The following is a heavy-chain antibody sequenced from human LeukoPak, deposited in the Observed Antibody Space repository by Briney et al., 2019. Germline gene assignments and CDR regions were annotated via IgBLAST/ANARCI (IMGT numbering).Heavy chain of an antibody. CDR2: IKQDGSNK. Sequence: PGGSLRLSCAASGFTFSSYWMSWVRQAPGKGLEWVANIKQDGSNKYYADSVKGRFTISRDNSKNTLYLQMNSLRAEDMAVYYGARAPVLLWFGDKYYYMDVWGKGTTVTVSS. V-gene: IGHV3-7*01. D-gene: IGHD3-10*01. CDR3: ARAPVLLWFGDKYYYMDV. CDR1: GFTFSSYW. J-gene: IGHJ6*03.